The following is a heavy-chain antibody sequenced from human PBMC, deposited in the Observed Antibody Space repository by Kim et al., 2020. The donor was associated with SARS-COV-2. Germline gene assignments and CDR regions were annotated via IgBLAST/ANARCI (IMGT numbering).Heavy chain of an antibody. D-gene: IGHD3-10*01. CDR1: VYTFSNYG. J-gene: IGHJ6*02. V-gene: IGHV1-18*01. Sequence: ASVKVSCKTSVYTFSNYGISWVRQAPGQGLEGMGWISAYNDNTNYAEKFQGRVSMTTDTATRTAYMDLRRLTSYDTAIYYCAREGYYHGSGTYSPPKYYGMDVCGQGTTVTVSS. CDR3: AREGYYHGSGTYSPPKYYGMDV. CDR2: ISAYNDNT.